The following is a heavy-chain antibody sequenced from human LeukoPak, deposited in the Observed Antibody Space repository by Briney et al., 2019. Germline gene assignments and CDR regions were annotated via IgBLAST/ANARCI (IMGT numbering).Heavy chain of an antibody. V-gene: IGHV3-30*18. Sequence: GGSLRLSCAASGFTFSSYGMHWVRQAPGKGLEWVAVISYDGSNKYYADSVKGRFTISRDNSKNTLYLQMNSLRAEDTAVYYCAKLYPYDILTGRVLNPSDYWGQGTLVTVSS. CDR3: AKLYPYDILTGRVLNPSDY. CDR2: ISYDGSNK. D-gene: IGHD3-9*01. CDR1: GFTFSSYG. J-gene: IGHJ4*02.